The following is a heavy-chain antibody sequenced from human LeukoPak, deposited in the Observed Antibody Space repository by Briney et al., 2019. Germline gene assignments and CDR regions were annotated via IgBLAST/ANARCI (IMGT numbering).Heavy chain of an antibody. D-gene: IGHD2-15*01. Sequence: GGSLRLSCAASGFTFSSYSMNWVRQAPGKGLEWVSSISSSSSYIYYADSVKGRFTISRDNAKNSLYLQMNSLRAEDTAVYYCAKNRGDVVVLRDAFDIWGQGTMVTVSS. V-gene: IGHV3-21*04. CDR1: GFTFSSYS. J-gene: IGHJ3*02. CDR2: ISSSSSYI. CDR3: AKNRGDVVVLRDAFDI.